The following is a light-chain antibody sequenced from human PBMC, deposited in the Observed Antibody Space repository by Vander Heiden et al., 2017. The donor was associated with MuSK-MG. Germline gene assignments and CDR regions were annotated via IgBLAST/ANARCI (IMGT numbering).Light chain of an antibody. CDR2: DAS. J-gene: IGKJ4*01. CDR3: QKRRNWLT. Sequence: EIVLTQSPATLYLPQGEGATLSVRDSPSINTYLAWYQQKPGQAPRLLIYDASTRAADIPARFSGSGSGTDFTLTISSLEPEDFAVYYCQKRRNWLTFGGGTKVEIK. CDR1: PSINTY. V-gene: IGKV3-11*01.